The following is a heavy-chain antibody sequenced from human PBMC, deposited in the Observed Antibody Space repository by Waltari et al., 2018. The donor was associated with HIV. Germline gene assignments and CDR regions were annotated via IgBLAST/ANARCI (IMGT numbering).Heavy chain of an antibody. D-gene: IGHD2-2*01. J-gene: IGHJ3*02. CDR2: ISYDGTKK. CDR3: ARDLLVPPAIRSDALDI. V-gene: IGHV3-30*01. CDR1: AFTFNSFA. Sequence: QVQLVESGGGVVQPGRSLTLSCAASAFTFNSFAMNWVRQAPGKGRGWVAHISYDGTKKYYADAVKGRITISRDNSKNTLFLQMDSLRPEDTAVYYCARDLLVPPAIRSDALDIWGQGTMVTVSS.